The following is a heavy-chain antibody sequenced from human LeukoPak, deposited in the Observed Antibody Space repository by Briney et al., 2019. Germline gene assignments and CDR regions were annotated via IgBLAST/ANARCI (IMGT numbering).Heavy chain of an antibody. CDR2: MNQDGSEK. CDR3: ARDGSGWSSS. V-gene: IGHV3-7*01. CDR1: RFTFSATW. Sequence: GGSLRLSCAGSRFTFSATWMSWLRPAPGRGLEWVAHMNQDGSEKYYVDSVKGRFTISRDNAINSLYLQMNSLRVEDTAVYYCARDGSGWSSSWGQGTLVTVSS. D-gene: IGHD6-19*01. J-gene: IGHJ5*02.